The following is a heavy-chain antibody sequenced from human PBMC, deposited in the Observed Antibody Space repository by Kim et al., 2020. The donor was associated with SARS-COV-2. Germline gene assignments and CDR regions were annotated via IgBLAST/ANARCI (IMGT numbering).Heavy chain of an antibody. D-gene: IGHD1-26*01. Sequence: GGSLRLSCAASGFTFSSYSMNWVRQAPGKGLEWVSSISSSSSYIYYADSVKGRFTISRDNAKNSLYLQMNSLRAEDTAVYYCARSGRAGGSYFWGQGTLVTVSS. V-gene: IGHV3-21*01. CDR3: ARSGRAGGSYF. CDR2: ISSSSSYI. CDR1: GFTFSSYS. J-gene: IGHJ4*02.